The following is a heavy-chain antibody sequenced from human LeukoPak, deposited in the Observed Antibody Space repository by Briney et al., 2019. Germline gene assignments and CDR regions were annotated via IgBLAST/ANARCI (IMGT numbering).Heavy chain of an antibody. Sequence: GGSLRLSCAASGFSFSNYGMHWVRQAPGKGLEWVAVIWYDGTSKYYADSVKGRFTISRDNSKNTLYLQMNSLRAEDTAVYYCAKDGSGTYSRFDYWGQGTLVTVSS. CDR2: IWYDGTSK. J-gene: IGHJ4*02. CDR3: AKDGSGTYSRFDY. V-gene: IGHV3-33*06. D-gene: IGHD3-10*01. CDR1: GFSFSNYG.